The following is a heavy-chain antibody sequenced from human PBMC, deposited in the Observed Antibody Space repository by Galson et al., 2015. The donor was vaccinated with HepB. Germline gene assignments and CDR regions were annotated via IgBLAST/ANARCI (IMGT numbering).Heavy chain of an antibody. J-gene: IGHJ6*02. CDR2: INPNSGGT. CDR3: ARGGGNYLRIYYYYGMDV. D-gene: IGHD1-7*01. CDR1: GYTFPGYY. V-gene: IGHV1-2*04. Sequence: SVKVSCKASGYTFPGYYMHWVRQAPGQGLEWMGWINPNSGGTNYAQKFQGWVTMTRDTSISTAYMELSRLRSDDTAVYYCARGGGNYLRIYYYYGMDVWGQGTTVTVSS.